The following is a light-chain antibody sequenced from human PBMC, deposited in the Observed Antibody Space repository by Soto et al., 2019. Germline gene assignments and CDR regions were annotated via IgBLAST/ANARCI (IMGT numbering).Light chain of an antibody. CDR2: GAS. V-gene: IGKV3-15*01. Sequence: EIVMTQSPATLSVSPGERATLSCRASHRVSSYLAWYQQKPGQAPRLLIYGASTRATGIPARFSGSGSGTEFTLTISSLQSEDFAVYYCQQYNTCPLTFGAGTKVEIK. CDR1: HRVSSY. CDR3: QQYNTCPLT. J-gene: IGKJ4*01.